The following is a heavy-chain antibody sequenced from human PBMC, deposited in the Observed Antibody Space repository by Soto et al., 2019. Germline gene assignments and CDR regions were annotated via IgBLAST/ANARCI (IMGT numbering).Heavy chain of an antibody. D-gene: IGHD1-26*01. CDR1: GFIFDDYA. V-gene: IGHV3-9*01. CDR2: ISWNSGSI. J-gene: IGHJ4*02. CDR3: ARGSGSYAGPLFFDY. Sequence: EVQLVESGGGLVQPGRSLRLSCVVSGFIFDDYAMHWVRQAPGKGLEWVSGISWNSGSIGYADSVKGRFTISRDNAKNSLYLQMNSLRAEDTALYYCARGSGSYAGPLFFDYWGQGTLVTVSS.